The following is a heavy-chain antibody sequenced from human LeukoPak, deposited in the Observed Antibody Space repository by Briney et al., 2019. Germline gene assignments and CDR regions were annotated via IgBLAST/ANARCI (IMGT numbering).Heavy chain of an antibody. J-gene: IGHJ4*02. Sequence: SETLSLTCAVYGGSFSGYYWSWIRQAPGKGLEWLGEINHSGSTNYNPSLKSRVTISVDTSKNQFSLKLSSVTAADTAVYYCARAYYDILTGYYNWGQGTLSPSPQ. CDR2: INHSGST. CDR3: ARAYYDILTGYYN. D-gene: IGHD3-9*01. CDR1: GGSFSGYY. V-gene: IGHV4-34*01.